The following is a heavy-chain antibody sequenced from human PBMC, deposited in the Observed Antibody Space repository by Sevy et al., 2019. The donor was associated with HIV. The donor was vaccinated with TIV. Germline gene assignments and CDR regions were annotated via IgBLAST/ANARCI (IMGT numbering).Heavy chain of an antibody. J-gene: IGHJ4*02. CDR3: ARVTMDRDGYNYMDY. D-gene: IGHD5-12*01. CDR2: IKHSGST. CDR1: GGSFSGYY. Sequence: SETLSLTCAVYGGSFSGYYWNWIRQPPGKGLEWIGEIKHSGSTDYNPSLKSRVTISVDTSKNQFSLKLKSVTAADTAVYYFARVTMDRDGYNYMDYWGQGTLVTVSS. V-gene: IGHV4-34*01.